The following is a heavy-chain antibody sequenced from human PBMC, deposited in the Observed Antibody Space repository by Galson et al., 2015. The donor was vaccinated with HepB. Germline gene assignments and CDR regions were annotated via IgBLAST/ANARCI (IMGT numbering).Heavy chain of an antibody. CDR3: AKGYSSSWYFMLRTGV. CDR2: MSYDGSNK. Sequence: SLRLSCAASGFTFSSYGMHWVRQAPGKGLEWVAVMSYDGSNKYYADSVKGRFTISRDNSKNTLYLQMNSLRAEDTAVYYCAKGYSSSWYFMLRTGVWGQGTTITVSS. V-gene: IGHV3-30*18. D-gene: IGHD6-13*01. J-gene: IGHJ6*02. CDR1: GFTFSSYG.